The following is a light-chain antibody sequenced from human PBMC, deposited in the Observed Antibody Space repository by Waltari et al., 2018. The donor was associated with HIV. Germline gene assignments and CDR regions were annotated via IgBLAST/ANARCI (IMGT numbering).Light chain of an antibody. CDR1: QNIVNW. V-gene: IGKV1-5*03. J-gene: IGKJ1*01. Sequence: DIQMTQSPSTLSASVGDRVIVTCRANQNIVNWLAWYQQKPGKAPKLLIYKASRLESGVPSRCSGSGSGTEFTLTISSLQPDDFATYYCQQYDSDSWTFGQGTRVEIK. CDR3: QQYDSDSWT. CDR2: KAS.